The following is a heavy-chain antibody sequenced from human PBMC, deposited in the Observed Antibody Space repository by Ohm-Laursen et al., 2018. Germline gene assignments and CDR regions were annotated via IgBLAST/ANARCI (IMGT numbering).Heavy chain of an antibody. D-gene: IGHD5-18*01. CDR3: AKGVDIPMVTGVFDY. Sequence: GSLRLSCAASGFTFSSYAMSWVRQAPGKGLEWVSVVSGSGGSTYHADSVKGRFTISRDNSKNTLYLQMNSLRAEDTAVYYCAKGVDIPMVTGVFDYWGQGTLVTVSS. J-gene: IGHJ4*02. V-gene: IGHV3-23*01. CDR1: GFTFSSYA. CDR2: VSGSGGST.